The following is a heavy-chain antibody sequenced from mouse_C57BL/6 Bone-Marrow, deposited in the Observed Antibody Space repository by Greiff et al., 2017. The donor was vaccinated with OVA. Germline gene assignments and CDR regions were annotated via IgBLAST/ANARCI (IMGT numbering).Heavy chain of an antibody. V-gene: IGHV1-64*01. CDR1: GYTFTSYW. J-gene: IGHJ2*01. Sequence: VQLQQPGAELVKPGASVKLSCKASGYTFTSYWMHWVKQRPGQGLEWIGMIHPNSGSTNYNEKFKSKATLTVDKSSSTAYMQISSLRSKDSAVDYCARENPITTVADYWGQGTTLTVSS. CDR3: ARENPITTVADY. CDR2: IHPNSGST. D-gene: IGHD1-1*01.